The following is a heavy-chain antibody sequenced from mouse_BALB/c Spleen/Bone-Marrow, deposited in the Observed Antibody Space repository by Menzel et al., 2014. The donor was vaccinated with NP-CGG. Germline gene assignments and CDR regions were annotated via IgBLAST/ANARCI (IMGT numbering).Heavy chain of an antibody. CDR1: GYSFTGYF. CDR2: INPYNGDT. J-gene: IGHJ4*01. Sequence: EVHLVESGPELVKPGASVKISCKASGYSFTGYFMNWVMQSHGKSLEWIGRINPYNGDTFYNQKFKGKATLTVDKSSSTAHMELRSLASEDSAVYYCARYYGQGAMDYWGQGTSVTVSS. CDR3: ARYYGQGAMDY. V-gene: IGHV1-20*02. D-gene: IGHD1-2*01.